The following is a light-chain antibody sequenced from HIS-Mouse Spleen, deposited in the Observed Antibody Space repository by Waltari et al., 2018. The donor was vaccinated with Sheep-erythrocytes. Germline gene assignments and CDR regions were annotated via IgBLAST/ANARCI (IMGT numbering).Light chain of an antibody. V-gene: IGLV2-11*01. CDR1: SSDVGGYNY. CDR2: DVS. J-gene: IGLJ1*01. Sequence: QSALTQPRSVSGSPGQSVTISCTGTSSDVGGYNYVSWYQQHPGKAPKLMIYDVSKRRSGVPDRFSGSKSGNTASLTISGRQAEDEADYYCCSYAGSYNHVFATGTKVTVL. CDR3: CSYAGSYNHV.